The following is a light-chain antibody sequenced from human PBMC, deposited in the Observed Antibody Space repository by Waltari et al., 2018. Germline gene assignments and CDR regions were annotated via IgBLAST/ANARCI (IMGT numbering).Light chain of an antibody. V-gene: IGKV1-39*01. J-gene: IGKJ5*01. CDR3: QQSYSTPLIT. CDR2: AAS. Sequence: IRITQSPSSLSASTGDRVTITCRASQSISSYLNWYQQKPGKAPKLLIYAASSLQSGVPSRFSGSGSGTDFTLTISSLQPEDFATYYCQQSYSTPLITFGQGTRLEIK. CDR1: QSISSY.